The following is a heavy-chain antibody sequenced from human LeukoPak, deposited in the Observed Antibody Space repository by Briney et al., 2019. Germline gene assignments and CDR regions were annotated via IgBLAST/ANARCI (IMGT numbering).Heavy chain of an antibody. D-gene: IGHD2-15*01. Sequence: GASVKVSCKASGYTFTGYCMHWVRQAPGQGLEWMGRINPSSGGTNYAQKFQGRVTMTRDTSISTAYMELSRLRSDDTAVYYCARDLRVCSGGSCYLFGFDPWGQGTLVTVSS. J-gene: IGHJ5*02. V-gene: IGHV1-2*06. CDR1: GYTFTGYC. CDR2: INPSSGGT. CDR3: ARDLRVCSGGSCYLFGFDP.